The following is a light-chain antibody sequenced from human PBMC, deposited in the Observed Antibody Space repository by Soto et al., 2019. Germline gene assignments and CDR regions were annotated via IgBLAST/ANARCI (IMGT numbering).Light chain of an antibody. V-gene: IGKV2-28*01. Sequence: SVTIQKPLSLPVTPGEPASISCSSSQSLLQSNGYHYLDWYLQKPGQSPQLLIYFGSYRASGVPDRFSGSGSGTDFTLKISIVEAEDVGVRYYMQAQACPRTCGQGTKVDIK. J-gene: IGKJ1*01. CDR1: QSLLQSNGYHY. CDR2: FGS. CDR3: MQAQACPRT.